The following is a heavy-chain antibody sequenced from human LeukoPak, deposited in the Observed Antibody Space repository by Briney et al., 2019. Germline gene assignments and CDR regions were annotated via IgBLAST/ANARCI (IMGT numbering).Heavy chain of an antibody. CDR3: AKIPYYYDSSGYYHPTAFDY. Sequence: GGSLRLSCAASGFTFSSYAMSWVRQAPGKGLEWVSAISGSGGSTYYADSVKGRFTISRDNSKNTLYLQMNSLRAEDTAVYYCAKIPYYYDSSGYYHPTAFDYWGQGTLVTVSS. CDR2: ISGSGGST. CDR1: GFTFSSYA. J-gene: IGHJ4*02. V-gene: IGHV3-23*01. D-gene: IGHD3-22*01.